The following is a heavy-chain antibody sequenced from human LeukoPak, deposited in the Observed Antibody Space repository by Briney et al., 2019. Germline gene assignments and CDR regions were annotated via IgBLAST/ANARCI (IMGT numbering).Heavy chain of an antibody. D-gene: IGHD4-17*01. CDR3: ARQTTVTTSGGDAFDI. J-gene: IGHJ3*02. V-gene: IGHV4-39*01. Sequence: PSETLSLTCTVSGGSISRSTYYWCWIRQPPGMGLEWIGSISYSGSTYYNSSLKSRVTISSDTSRNQFSLRLSSVTAADTAVYYCARQTTVTTSGGDAFDIWGQGTMVTVSS. CDR2: ISYSGST. CDR1: GGSISRSTYY.